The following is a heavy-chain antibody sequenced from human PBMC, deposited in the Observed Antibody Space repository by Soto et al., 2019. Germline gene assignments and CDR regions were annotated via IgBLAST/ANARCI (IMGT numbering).Heavy chain of an antibody. D-gene: IGHD4-17*01. Sequence: SETLSLTCTVSGGSISSYYWSWIRQPPGKGLEWIGYIYYSGSTNYNPSLKSRVTISVDTSKNQLSLKLSSVTAADTAVYYCARRYGYYFDYWGQGTLITVSS. CDR1: GGSISSYY. CDR3: ARRYGYYFDY. J-gene: IGHJ4*02. CDR2: IYYSGST. V-gene: IGHV4-59*08.